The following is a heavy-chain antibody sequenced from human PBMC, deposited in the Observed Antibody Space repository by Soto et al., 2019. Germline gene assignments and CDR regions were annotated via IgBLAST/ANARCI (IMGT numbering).Heavy chain of an antibody. CDR2: IYYSGST. D-gene: IGHD3-10*01. V-gene: IGHV4-39*01. J-gene: IGHJ4*02. CDR3: ARHRVTEGGFDY. CDR1: GGSIISSSYY. Sequence: SVTLSVTCTVAGGSIISSSYYWGWNRQPPGKGLEWIGRIYYSGSTYYNPSLKSRVTISVDTSKNQFSLKLSSVTAADTAVYYCARHRVTEGGFDYWGQGTLVTVSS.